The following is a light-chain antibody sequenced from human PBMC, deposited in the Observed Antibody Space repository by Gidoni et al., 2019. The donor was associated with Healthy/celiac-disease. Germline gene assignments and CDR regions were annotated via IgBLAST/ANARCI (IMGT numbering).Light chain of an antibody. Sequence: QSALTQPASDSGSPAQSITISCTGTSSDVGSYNLVSWYQQHPGKAPKLMIYEGSKRPAGVANRFSGSKAGNTSSLTISGLQAEDEADYYCCSYAGSSTVVFGGGTKLTVL. CDR3: CSYAGSSTVV. V-gene: IGLV2-23*01. CDR1: SSDVGSYNL. J-gene: IGLJ2*01. CDR2: EGS.